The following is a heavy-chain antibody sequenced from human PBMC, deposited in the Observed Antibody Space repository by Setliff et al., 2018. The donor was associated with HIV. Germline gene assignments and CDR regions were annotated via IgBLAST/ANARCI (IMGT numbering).Heavy chain of an antibody. CDR2: INLSGRT. CDR3: ARGAIAVAATTSFQH. J-gene: IGHJ1*01. Sequence: KTSETLSLTCAGFGGSFTGYYWSWIRQPPGKGLEWIGEINLSGRTHYNPSLKSRLTISVDTPKNQISLKLRSVTVADTAVYYCARGAIAVAATTSFQHWGQGTQVTVSS. V-gene: IGHV4-34*01. D-gene: IGHD6-19*01. CDR1: GGSFTGYY.